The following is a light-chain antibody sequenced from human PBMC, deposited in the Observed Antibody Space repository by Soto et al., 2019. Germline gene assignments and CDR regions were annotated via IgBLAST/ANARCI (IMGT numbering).Light chain of an antibody. CDR1: QDIRNE. CDR2: AAS. J-gene: IGKJ4*01. CDR3: LQDDDYPFT. V-gene: IGKV1-6*01. Sequence: QVTQSPSSLSASVGDRVTITCRASQDIRNELSWYQQKPGKAPKFLIFAASNLQSGVPSRFSGSGSGTDFTLTISSLQPEDFATYFCLQDDDYPFTFGGGTKVDIK.